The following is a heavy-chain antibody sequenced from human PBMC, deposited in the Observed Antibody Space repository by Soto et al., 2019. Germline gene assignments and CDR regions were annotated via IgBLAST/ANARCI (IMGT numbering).Heavy chain of an antibody. Sequence: GGSLRLSCAASGFTFSNYWMSWVRQGPGKGLEWVANIKQDGSVRYLVDSMKGRFTISRDNAKNSMYLQMNSLRAEDTAVYYCAREAVGDYYYYYGMDVWGQGTTVTVSS. CDR1: GFTFSNYW. J-gene: IGHJ6*02. D-gene: IGHD2-15*01. V-gene: IGHV3-7*01. CDR3: AREAVGDYYYYYGMDV. CDR2: IKQDGSVR.